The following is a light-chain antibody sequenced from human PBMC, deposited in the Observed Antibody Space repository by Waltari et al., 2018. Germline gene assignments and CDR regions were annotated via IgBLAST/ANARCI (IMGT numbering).Light chain of an antibody. CDR3: CSYTTASTVV. J-gene: IGLJ2*01. CDR2: EVS. CDR1: SGDIGDYKY. V-gene: IGLV2-14*01. Sequence: QSALTQPASVSGSPGQPITISCTGTSGDIGDYKYVSWYQNHPDKAPKLIIYEVSNRPSGVSNRFSGSKSGNTASLTISGLQTEDESHYYCCSYTTASTVVFGGGTKVTVL.